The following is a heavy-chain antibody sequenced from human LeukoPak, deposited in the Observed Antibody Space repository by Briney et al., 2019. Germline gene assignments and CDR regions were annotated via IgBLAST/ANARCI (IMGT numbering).Heavy chain of an antibody. CDR3: AKDLSVAYYYDSSGYAVDY. CDR2: ISGSGGST. D-gene: IGHD3-22*01. Sequence: QPGGSLRLSCAASGFTFSSYAMSWVRQAAGKGLGWVSAISGSGGSTHYADSVKGRFTISRDNSKNTLYLQMNSLRAEDTAVYYCAKDLSVAYYYDSSGYAVDYWGQGTLVTVSS. CDR1: GFTFSSYA. V-gene: IGHV3-23*01. J-gene: IGHJ4*02.